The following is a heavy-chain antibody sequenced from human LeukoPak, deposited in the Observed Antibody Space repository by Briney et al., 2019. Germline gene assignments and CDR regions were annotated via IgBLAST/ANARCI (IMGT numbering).Heavy chain of an antibody. D-gene: IGHD4-17*01. J-gene: IGHJ2*01. Sequence: GGSLRLSCAASGFTVSSNYMSWVRQAPGKGLEWVSVIYSGGSTYYADSVKGRFTISRDNSKNTLYLQMNSLRAEDTAVYYCARESLDDYGDYGVGWYFDLWGRGTLVTVSS. CDR3: ARESLDDYGDYGVGWYFDL. V-gene: IGHV3-53*01. CDR1: GFTVSSNY. CDR2: IYSGGST.